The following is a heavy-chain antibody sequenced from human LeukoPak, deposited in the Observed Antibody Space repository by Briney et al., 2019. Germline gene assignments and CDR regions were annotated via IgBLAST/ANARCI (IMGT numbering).Heavy chain of an antibody. Sequence: SETLSLTCTVSGGSISSYYWSWIRQPPGKGLEWIGYIYYSGSTNYNPSLKSRVTISVDTSKNQFSLKLSSVTAADTAVYYCAIDRGYYDSTGYVNWLDPWGQGTLVTVSS. CDR2: IYYSGST. D-gene: IGHD3-22*01. CDR1: GGSISSYY. J-gene: IGHJ5*02. CDR3: AIDRGYYDSTGYVNWLDP. V-gene: IGHV4-59*08.